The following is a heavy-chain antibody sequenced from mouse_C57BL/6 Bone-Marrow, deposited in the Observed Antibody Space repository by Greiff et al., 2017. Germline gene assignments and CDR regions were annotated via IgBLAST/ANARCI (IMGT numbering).Heavy chain of an antibody. CDR2: IWTGGGT. CDR1: GFSLTSYA. D-gene: IGHD2-10*01. CDR3: ARTLHTGGYFDV. V-gene: IGHV2-9-1*01. J-gene: IGHJ1*03. Sequence: VKLVESGPGLVAPSQSLSITCTVSGFSLTSYAISWVRQPPGKGLEWLGVIWTGGGTNYNSALQSRLSISEDNSKSQVFLKMNILQTDDTARYYCARTLHTGGYFDVWGTGTTVTVSS.